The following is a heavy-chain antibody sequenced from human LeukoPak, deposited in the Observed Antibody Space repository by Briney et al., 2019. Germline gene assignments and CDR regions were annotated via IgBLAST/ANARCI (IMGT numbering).Heavy chain of an antibody. CDR1: GYTFTGYY. J-gene: IGHJ4*02. D-gene: IGHD3-10*01. CDR3: AKDYYGSGSYNDY. Sequence: ASVKVSCKASGYTFTGYYMQWVRQAPGQGLEWMGWINPNSGGTNYAQKFQGRVTMTRDTSISTAYMELSRLRSDDTAVYYCAKDYYGSGSYNDYWGQGTLVTVSS. V-gene: IGHV1-2*02. CDR2: INPNSGGT.